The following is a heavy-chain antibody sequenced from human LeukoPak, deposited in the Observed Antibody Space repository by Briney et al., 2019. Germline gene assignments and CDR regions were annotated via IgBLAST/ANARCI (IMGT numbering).Heavy chain of an antibody. J-gene: IGHJ4*02. CDR3: ARQYDFWSGYQDY. Sequence: GGSLRLSCAASGFTFSDYNINWVRQAPGKGLEWVSYISSSSSTIYYADSVKGRFTISRDNAKNSLYLQMNSLRAEDTAVYYCARQYDFWSGYQDYWGQGTLVTVSS. CDR2: ISSSSSTI. V-gene: IGHV3-48*01. CDR1: GFTFSDYN. D-gene: IGHD3-3*01.